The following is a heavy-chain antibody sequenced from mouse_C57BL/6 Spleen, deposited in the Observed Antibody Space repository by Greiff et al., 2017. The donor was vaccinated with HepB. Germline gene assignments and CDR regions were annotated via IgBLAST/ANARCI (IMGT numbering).Heavy chain of an antibody. CDR2: INPGSGGT. CDR3: ARPYSNSYAMDY. J-gene: IGHJ4*01. V-gene: IGHV1-54*01. CDR1: GYAFTHYL. D-gene: IGHD2-5*01. Sequence: VQLQQSGAELVRPGTSVKLSCKASGYAFTHYLIEWVKQRPGQGLEWIGVINPGSGGTNYNEKFQGKATLTADKSSSPAYMQLSSLTAEDSAVYFCARPYSNSYAMDYWGQGTSVTVSS.